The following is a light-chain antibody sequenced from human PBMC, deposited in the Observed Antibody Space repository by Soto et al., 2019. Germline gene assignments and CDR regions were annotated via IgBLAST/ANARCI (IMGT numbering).Light chain of an antibody. V-gene: IGLV2-14*03. Sequence: QSALTQPASVSGSPGQSLTISCTGTSNDVGAYNYVSWYQQQPGKAPKLIIYEVSHRPSGVSNRCSGSKSGNTASLTISALRVEDADDYFCSSHSSSSPYVFGPGTKLTVL. J-gene: IGLJ1*01. CDR3: SSHSSSSPYV. CDR1: SNDVGAYNY. CDR2: EVS.